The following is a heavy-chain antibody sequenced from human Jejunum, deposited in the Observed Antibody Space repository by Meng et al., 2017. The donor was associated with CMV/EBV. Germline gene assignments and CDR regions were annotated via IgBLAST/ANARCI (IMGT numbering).Heavy chain of an antibody. Sequence: GYPFTSYGISWLRQAPGQGLEWMGWISTYNGNTHYAQKLQGRATMTTDTSTSTAYMEVRSLKSDDTAVYYCARGVVTMTRYYFDYWGQGTRVTVSS. V-gene: IGHV1-18*01. D-gene: IGHD2-21*02. CDR3: ARGVVTMTRYYFDY. CDR2: ISTYNGNT. CDR1: GYPFTSYG. J-gene: IGHJ4*02.